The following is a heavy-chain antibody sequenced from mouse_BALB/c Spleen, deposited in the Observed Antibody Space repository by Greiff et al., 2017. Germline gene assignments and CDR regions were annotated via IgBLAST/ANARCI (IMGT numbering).Heavy chain of an antibody. D-gene: IGHD2-4*01. V-gene: IGHV2-9*02. CDR1: GFSLTSYG. CDR2: ICAGGST. CDR3: AEDGYDYGGY. Sequence: VQLQQSGPGLVAPSQSLSITCTVSGFSLTSYGVHWVRQPPGKGLEWLGVICAGGSTNYNSALMSRLSISKDNTKSQVFLKMNSLQTDDTAMYSCAEDGYDYGGYWGQGTSVTVSS. J-gene: IGHJ4*01.